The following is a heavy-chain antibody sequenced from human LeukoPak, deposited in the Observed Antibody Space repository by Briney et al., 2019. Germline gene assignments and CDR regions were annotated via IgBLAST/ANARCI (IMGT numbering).Heavy chain of an antibody. J-gene: IGHJ4*02. D-gene: IGHD2-8*02. V-gene: IGHV3-48*03. CDR3: ATYRQVLLPFES. Sequence: GGSLRLSCAASGITFSSYEMNWVRQAPGKGLEWVSYISSSGSTIYYADSVKGRFTISRDNAKNSLYLQMNSLRAEDTAIYYCATYRQVLLPFESWGQGTLVTVSS. CDR2: ISSSGSTI. CDR1: GITFSSYE.